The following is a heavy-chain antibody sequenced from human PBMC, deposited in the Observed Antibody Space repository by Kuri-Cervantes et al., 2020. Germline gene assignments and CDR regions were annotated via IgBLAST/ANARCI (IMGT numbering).Heavy chain of an antibody. J-gene: IGHJ4*02. CDR2: ITSSSSYI. CDR1: GFIFSSYS. Sequence: GESLKISCAASGFIFSSYSMNWVRQAPGKGLEWVSSITSSSSYIYYADSVKGRFTISRDNAKNSLYLQMNSLRAEDTAVYYCARQRYRGPFDYWGQGTLVTVSS. V-gene: IGHV3-21*01. D-gene: IGHD3-9*01. CDR3: ARQRYRGPFDY.